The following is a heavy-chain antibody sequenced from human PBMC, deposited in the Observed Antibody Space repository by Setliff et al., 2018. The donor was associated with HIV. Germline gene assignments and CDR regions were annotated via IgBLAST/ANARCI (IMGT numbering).Heavy chain of an antibody. CDR1: GGSFSGFY. V-gene: IGHV4-34*01. D-gene: IGHD1-7*01. Sequence: SSETLSLTCAVYGGSFSGFYWNWIRQPPGKGLEWIGEINHSGSTNYNPSLKSRVTISVDTSKNQFSLRLSSVTAADTAVYYCARHHELTAHGLFDSWGQGTLVTVSS. J-gene: IGHJ4*02. CDR3: ARHHELTAHGLFDS. CDR2: INHSGST.